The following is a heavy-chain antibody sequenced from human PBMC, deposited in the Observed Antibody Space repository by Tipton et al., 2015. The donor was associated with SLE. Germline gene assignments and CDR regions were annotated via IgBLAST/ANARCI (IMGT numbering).Heavy chain of an antibody. CDR3: ARGLRRSGSYYHGMDV. J-gene: IGHJ6*02. CDR1: GASISSSSYY. CDR2: VYYSGST. D-gene: IGHD1-26*01. Sequence: TLSLTCTVSGASISSSSYYWVWFRQPPGKGLEWTGSVYYSGSTSYNPSLKSRVTISVDTSKNQFSLKLSSVTAADTAVYYCARGLRRSGSYYHGMDVWGQGTTVTVSS. V-gene: IGHV4-39*07.